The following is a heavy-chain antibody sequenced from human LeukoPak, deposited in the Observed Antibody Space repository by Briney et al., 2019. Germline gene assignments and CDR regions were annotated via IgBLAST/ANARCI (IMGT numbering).Heavy chain of an antibody. CDR3: GRAAYSGNSDVNY. V-gene: IGHV3-69-1*01. Sequence: GGSLRLSCAASGFTFSDHAMSWVRQAPAKGLEWVSSINGNGGGSYYIDSVKGRFTISRDNAKNSLFLQMNSLRVEDTAVYYCGRAAYSGNSDVNYWGQGTLVTVSS. J-gene: IGHJ4*02. CDR1: GFTFSDHA. D-gene: IGHD3-22*01. CDR2: INGNGGGS.